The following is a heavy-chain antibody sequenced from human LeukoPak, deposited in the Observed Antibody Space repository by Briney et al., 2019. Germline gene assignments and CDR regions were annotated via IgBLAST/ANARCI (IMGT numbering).Heavy chain of an antibody. J-gene: IGHJ5*02. CDR2: IYYSGST. CDR3: ARTEDSRDWFDP. CDR1: DGSISSYY. V-gene: IGHV4-59*01. Sequence: SETLSLTCTVSDGSISSYYWNWIRQPPGKGLEWIGNIYYSGSTNYNPSLKSRVTISVDTSKNQFSLKLSSVTAADTAVYYCARTEDSRDWFDPWGQGTLVTVSS. D-gene: IGHD3-22*01.